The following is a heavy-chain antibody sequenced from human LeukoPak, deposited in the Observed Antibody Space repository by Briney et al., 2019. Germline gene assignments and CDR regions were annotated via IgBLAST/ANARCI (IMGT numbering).Heavy chain of an antibody. J-gene: IGHJ5*02. CDR2: INPNSGGT. CDR3: ARDPSHDYAFDRWFAP. D-gene: IGHD4-17*01. V-gene: IGHV1-2*06. Sequence: ASVKVSCKASGYTFTGYYMHWVRQAPGQGLEWMGRINPNSGGTNYAQKFQGRVTMTRDTSISTAYMDLSRLRSDDTAVYYCARDPSHDYAFDRWFAPWGQGTLVTVSS. CDR1: GYTFTGYY.